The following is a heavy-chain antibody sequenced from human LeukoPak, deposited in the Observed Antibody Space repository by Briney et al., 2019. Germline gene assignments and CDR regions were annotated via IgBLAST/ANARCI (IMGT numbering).Heavy chain of an antibody. J-gene: IGHJ3*02. Sequence: GGSLRLSCAASGFTFSSYDMHWVRQATGKGLEWVSAIGTAGDTYYPGSVKGRFTISRENAKNSLYLQMNSLRAGDTAVYYYARGSPRLNYYDSSGANDAFDIWGQGTMVTVSS. D-gene: IGHD3-22*01. CDR3: ARGSPRLNYYDSSGANDAFDI. V-gene: IGHV3-13*01. CDR2: IGTAGDT. CDR1: GFTFSSYD.